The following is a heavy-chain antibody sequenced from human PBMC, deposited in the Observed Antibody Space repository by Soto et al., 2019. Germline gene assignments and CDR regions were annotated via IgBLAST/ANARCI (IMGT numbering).Heavy chain of an antibody. V-gene: IGHV1-69*13. CDR2: IIPIFGTA. Sequence: WASVKVSCKASGGTFSSYAISWVRQAPGQGLEWMGGIIPIFGTANYAQKFQGRVTITADESTSTAYMELSSLRSEDTAVYYCARGRSGYTDLLDYWGQGTLVTVSS. CDR3: ARGRSGYTDLLDY. D-gene: IGHD3-22*01. J-gene: IGHJ4*02. CDR1: GGTFSSYA.